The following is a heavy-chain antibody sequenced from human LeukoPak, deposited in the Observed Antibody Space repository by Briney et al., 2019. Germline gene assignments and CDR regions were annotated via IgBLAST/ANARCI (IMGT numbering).Heavy chain of an antibody. CDR2: INVDTGGT. J-gene: IGHJ4*02. Sequence: ASVKVSCKASGYTFSGSFMHWVRQAPGQGPEWMGWINVDTGGTHYAPRFQGRVAMTRDTSFSTGYMDLSSLGSDDTAVYYCARRGSPAHFDFWRQGTLVTVSP. V-gene: IGHV1-2*02. CDR3: ARRGSPAHFDF. D-gene: IGHD3-10*01. CDR1: GYTFSGSF.